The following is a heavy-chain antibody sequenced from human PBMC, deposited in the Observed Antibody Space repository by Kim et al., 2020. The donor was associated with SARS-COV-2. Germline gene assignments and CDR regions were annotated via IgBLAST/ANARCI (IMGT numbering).Heavy chain of an antibody. CDR3: AKGDHSSSWYDPYYYYGMDV. V-gene: IGHV3-9*01. D-gene: IGHD6-13*01. CDR1: GFTFDDYA. J-gene: IGHJ6*02. Sequence: GGSLRLSCAASGFTFDDYAMHWVRQAPGKGLEWVSGISWNSGSIGYADSVKGRFTISRDNAKNSLYLQMNSLRAEDTALYYCAKGDHSSSWYDPYYYYGMDVWGQGTTVTVSS. CDR2: ISWNSGSI.